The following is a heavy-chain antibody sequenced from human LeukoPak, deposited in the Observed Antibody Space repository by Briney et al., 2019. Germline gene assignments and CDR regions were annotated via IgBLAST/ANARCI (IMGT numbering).Heavy chain of an antibody. CDR2: INPNSGGT. D-gene: IGHD6-13*01. CDR1: GYTFTASY. CDR3: ARDLSQQQLVRGNAFDI. V-gene: IGHV1-2*02. Sequence: ASVKVSCKTSGYTFTASYMHWVRQAPGQGLEWMGWINPNSGGTNYAQKFQGRVTMARDTSISTAYMELSRLRSDDTAVYYCARDLSQQQLVRGNAFDIWGQGTMVTVSS. J-gene: IGHJ3*02.